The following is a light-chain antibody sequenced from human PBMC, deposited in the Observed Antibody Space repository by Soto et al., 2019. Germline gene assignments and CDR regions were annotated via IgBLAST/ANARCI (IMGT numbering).Light chain of an antibody. V-gene: IGKV3-20*01. J-gene: IGKJ1*01. CDR2: GAS. CDR3: QQYGSSPET. Sequence: EIVLTQSPGTLSLSPGERATLSCRASQSVTSNYLAWYQLKPGQAPRLLIHGASSRATGIPDRFSGSGSGTDFTLTISSLDPEDFAVYYCQQYGSSPETFGRGTKVDIK. CDR1: QSVTSNY.